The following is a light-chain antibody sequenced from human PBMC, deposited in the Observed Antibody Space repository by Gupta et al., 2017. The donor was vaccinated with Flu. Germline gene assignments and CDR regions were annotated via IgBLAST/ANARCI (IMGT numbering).Light chain of an antibody. CDR3: QQYNNWPPFT. V-gene: IGKV3-15*01. CDR1: QSVNSN. Sequence: DIVMTQSPAPLSVSPGEGATLSCRASQSVNSNLAWYQQKPGQAPRLLIYGASTRATGIPARFSGSGSGTEFTLTISGLLSEDFAVYYCQQYNNWPPFTFGPGTKVDIK. CDR2: GAS. J-gene: IGKJ3*01.